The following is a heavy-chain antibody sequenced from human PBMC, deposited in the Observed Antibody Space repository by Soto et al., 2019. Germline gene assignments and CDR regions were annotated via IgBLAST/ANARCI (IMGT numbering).Heavy chain of an antibody. CDR2: INHSGST. V-gene: IGHV4-34*01. Sequence: SETLSLTCAVYGGSFSGYYWSWIRQPPGKGLEWIGEINHSGSTNYNPSLKSRVTISVDTSKNQFSLKLSYVTAADTAVYYCARGSHSNYYYYYYYGMDVWGQGTTVTVSS. J-gene: IGHJ6*02. CDR3: ARGSHSNYYYYYYYGMDV. D-gene: IGHD4-4*01. CDR1: GGSFSGYY.